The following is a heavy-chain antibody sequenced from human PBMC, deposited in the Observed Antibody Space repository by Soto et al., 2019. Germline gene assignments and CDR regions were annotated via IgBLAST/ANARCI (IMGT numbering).Heavy chain of an antibody. CDR3: ASPSRYCSSTSCSKPQHYYYYMDV. J-gene: IGHJ6*03. CDR2: ISSSGSTI. D-gene: IGHD2-2*01. Sequence: GGSLRLSCAASGFTFSDYYMSWIRQAPGKGLECVSYISSSGSTIYYADSVKGRFTISRDNAKNSLYLQMNSLRAEDTAVYYCASPSRYCSSTSCSKPQHYYYYMDVWGKGTTVTVSS. CDR1: GFTFSDYY. V-gene: IGHV3-11*01.